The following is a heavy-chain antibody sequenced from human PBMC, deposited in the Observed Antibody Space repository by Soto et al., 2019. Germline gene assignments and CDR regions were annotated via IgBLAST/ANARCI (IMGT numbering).Heavy chain of an antibody. Sequence: QVHLVQSGAEMKKPGSSVKVSCQASGSTFSSYTVSWVRQAPGQGLEWMGRIIPVLGVTNYATKFKGRVTITADKSKTTAYMELSSLRAGDTAVYYCARRRYCGADCYSKDYYGMDVWGQGTTVTVSS. V-gene: IGHV1-69*02. CDR3: ARRRYCGADCYSKDYYGMDV. D-gene: IGHD2-21*02. CDR2: IIPVLGVT. CDR1: GSTFSSYT. J-gene: IGHJ6*02.